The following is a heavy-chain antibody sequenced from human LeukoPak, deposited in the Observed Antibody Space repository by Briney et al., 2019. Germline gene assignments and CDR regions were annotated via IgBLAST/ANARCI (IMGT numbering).Heavy chain of an antibody. CDR1: GGSISSYY. D-gene: IGHD6-19*01. Sequence: SETLSLTCTVSGGSISSYYWSWIRQPPGKGLEWIGYIYYSGSTNYNPSLKSRVTISVDTSKNQFSLKLNSVTAADTAVYYCASQDYSSGCYYFDYWGQGTLVTVSS. CDR3: ASQDYSSGCYYFDY. J-gene: IGHJ4*02. CDR2: IYYSGST. V-gene: IGHV4-59*08.